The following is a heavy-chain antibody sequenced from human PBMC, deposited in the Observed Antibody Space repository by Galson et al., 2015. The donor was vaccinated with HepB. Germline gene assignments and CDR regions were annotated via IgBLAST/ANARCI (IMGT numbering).Heavy chain of an antibody. CDR3: AKDGEYCSGRSCYSPDY. V-gene: IGHV3-23*01. CDR2: ISGNGAYT. D-gene: IGHD2-15*01. CDR1: GFTFTSYA. J-gene: IGHJ4*02. Sequence: SLRLSCAASGFTFTSYAMNWVRQALGKGLEWVSAISGNGAYTYHTDSVKGRFTISRDNSKNTLYLQMDSLRAEDTAVYYCAKDGEYCSGRSCYSPDYWGQGTLVTVSS.